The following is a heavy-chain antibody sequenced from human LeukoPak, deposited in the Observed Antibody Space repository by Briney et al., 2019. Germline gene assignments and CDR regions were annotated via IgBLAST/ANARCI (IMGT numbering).Heavy chain of an antibody. CDR3: ARDGAVDILTGYGAFDM. V-gene: IGHV4-39*07. Sequence: PSETLSLTCTVPGGSISSDNYYWGWIRQPPGKGLEFIGSIYYSGSTYYNPSLKSRVTISVDTSKNQFSLKLSSVTAADTAVYYCARDGAVDILTGYGAFDMWGQGTMVTVSS. CDR2: IYYSGST. CDR1: GGSISSDNYY. J-gene: IGHJ3*02. D-gene: IGHD3-9*01.